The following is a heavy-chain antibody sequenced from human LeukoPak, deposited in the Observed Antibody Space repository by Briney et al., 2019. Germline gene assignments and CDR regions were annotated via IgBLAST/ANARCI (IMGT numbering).Heavy chain of an antibody. J-gene: IGHJ4*02. CDR2: IYYSGAT. D-gene: IGHD6-13*01. CDR3: ARLLPGSSRYFFDY. V-gene: IGHV4-39*01. Sequence: SETLSLICTVSGGSISSSNYYWVWIRQPPGKGLKWIGSIYYSGATYYNPSLESRVTMPVDTSKNQFSLKLSSVTAADTAVYHCARLLPGSSRYFFDYWGQGTLVTVSS. CDR1: GGSISSSNYY.